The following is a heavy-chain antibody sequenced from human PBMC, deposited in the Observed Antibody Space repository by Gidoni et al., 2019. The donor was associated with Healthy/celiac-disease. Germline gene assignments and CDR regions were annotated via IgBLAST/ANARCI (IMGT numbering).Heavy chain of an antibody. CDR2: IIPIFGTA. D-gene: IGHD3-9*01. CDR1: GGTFSSYA. J-gene: IGHJ6*02. CDR3: ASGIPYRLGGVRSGMDV. Sequence: QVQLVQYGAEVKKPGSSVKVSCKASGGTFSSYAISWVRQAPGQGLEWMGGIIPIFGTANYAQKFQGRVTITADESTSTAYMELSSLRSEDTAVYYCASGIPYRLGGVRSGMDVWGQGTTVTVSS. V-gene: IGHV1-69*01.